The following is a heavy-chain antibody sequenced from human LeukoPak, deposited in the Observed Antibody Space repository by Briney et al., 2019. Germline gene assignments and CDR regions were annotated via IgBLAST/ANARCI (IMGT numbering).Heavy chain of an antibody. CDR3: ARRSGIAAAGTAFDY. Sequence: ASVKVSCKASGYTFTSYYIHWVRQAPGQGLERMGIINPSGGSTSYAQKFQGRVTMSRDTSTSTVYMELSSLRSEDMAVYYCARRSGIAAAGTAFDYWGQGTLVTVSS. CDR2: INPSGGST. J-gene: IGHJ4*02. D-gene: IGHD6-13*01. V-gene: IGHV1-46*01. CDR1: GYTFTSYY.